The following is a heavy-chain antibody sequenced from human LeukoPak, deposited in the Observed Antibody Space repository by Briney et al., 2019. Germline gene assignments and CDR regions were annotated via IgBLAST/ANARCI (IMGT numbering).Heavy chain of an antibody. D-gene: IGHD5-24*01. CDR1: GGSFSGYY. CDR3: ARGRRWLQFYYFDY. CDR2: INHSGST. J-gene: IGHJ4*02. Sequence: KASETLSLTCAVYGGSFSGYYWSWIRQPPGKGLEWIGEINHSGSTNYNPSLKSRVTISVDTSKNQFSLKLSSVTAADTAVYYCARGRRWLQFYYFDYWGQGTLVTVSS. V-gene: IGHV4-34*01.